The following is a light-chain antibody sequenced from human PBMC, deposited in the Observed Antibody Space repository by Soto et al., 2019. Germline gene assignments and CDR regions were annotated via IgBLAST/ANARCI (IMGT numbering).Light chain of an antibody. J-gene: IGKJ2*01. CDR3: QQYNTYPYT. CDR2: KAS. V-gene: IGKV1-5*03. Sequence: DIQMAQSPSTLSASLGDRVTITCRASQSISSWLAWYQQKPGKAPKLLIYKASNLESGVTSRFSGSGSGTEFALTISSLQSDDFATYYCQQYNTYPYTFGQGTKLEIK. CDR1: QSISSW.